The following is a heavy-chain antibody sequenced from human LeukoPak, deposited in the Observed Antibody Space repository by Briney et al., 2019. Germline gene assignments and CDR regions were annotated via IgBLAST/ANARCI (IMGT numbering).Heavy chain of an antibody. J-gene: IGHJ4*02. D-gene: IGHD3-22*01. CDR1: GFILXSYW. V-gene: IGHV4-59*01. CDR3: ARAHHDSSGYYGDRFDY. Sequence: CXXSGFILXSYWMSWIRQPPGKGLEWIGYIYYSGSTNYNPSLTSRVTISVDTSKNQFSLKLSSVTAADTAVYYCARAHHDSSGYYGDRFDYWGQGTLVTVSS. CDR2: IYYSGST.